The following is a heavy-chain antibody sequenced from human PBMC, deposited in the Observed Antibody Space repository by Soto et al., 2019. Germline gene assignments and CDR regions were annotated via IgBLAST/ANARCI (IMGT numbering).Heavy chain of an antibody. CDR1: GGSINSGAYY. D-gene: IGHD1-1*01. CDR3: ARMSATGTRWFDP. J-gene: IGHJ5*02. V-gene: IGHV4-31*03. CDR2: ISYRGTT. Sequence: QVQLHESGPGLVKPSQTLSLTCTVSGGSINSGAYYWSWVRQHPGKGLEWIGAISYRGTTYYNPSLQSRITMSVDTSKTPLSLKLSSVTAADTAVYYSARMSATGTRWFDPWGAGTLVTVSS.